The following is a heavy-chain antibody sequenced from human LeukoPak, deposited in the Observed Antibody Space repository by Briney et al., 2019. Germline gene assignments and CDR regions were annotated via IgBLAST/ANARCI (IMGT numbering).Heavy chain of an antibody. CDR1: GFTFSDYA. CDR2: IWFDGSET. CDR3: AKDNMDSSSCLDY. D-gene: IGHD2-2*03. Sequence: GGSLRLSCAASGFTFSDYAMHWVRQAPGKGLEWVAVIWFDGSETYYADSVMGRFTISRDKSKNTLFLQMNSLRADDTAVYYCAKDNMDSSSCLDYWGQGTLVTVSS. J-gene: IGHJ4*02. V-gene: IGHV3-33*03.